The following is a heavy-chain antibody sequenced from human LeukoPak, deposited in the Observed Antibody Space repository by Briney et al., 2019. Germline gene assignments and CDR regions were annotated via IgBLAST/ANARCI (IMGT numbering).Heavy chain of an antibody. D-gene: IGHD1-20*01. V-gene: IGHV3-7*01. CDR2: IKEDGSDK. J-gene: IGHJ4*02. Sequence: GGSLRLSCAASGFTFSNYWMNWVRQATGKGMDRVANIKEDGSDKYYVDSVEGRFSISKDNDKNSLYLQMNSLRVEDTAVYYCVPLNWNPPGDFDRWGKGTLVTVSS. CDR3: VPLNWNPPGDFDR. CDR1: GFTFSNYW.